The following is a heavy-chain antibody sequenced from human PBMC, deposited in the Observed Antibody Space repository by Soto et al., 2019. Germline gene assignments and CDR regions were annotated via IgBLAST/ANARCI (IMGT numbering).Heavy chain of an antibody. V-gene: IGHV3-30*02. J-gene: IGHJ4*02. D-gene: IGHD3-3*01. CDR2: GSNK. CDR3: AKEGDFWSGYRYFDY. Sequence: GSNKYYADSVKGRFTISRDNSKNTLYLQMNSLRAEDTAVYYCAKEGDFWSGYRYFDYWGQGTLVTVSS.